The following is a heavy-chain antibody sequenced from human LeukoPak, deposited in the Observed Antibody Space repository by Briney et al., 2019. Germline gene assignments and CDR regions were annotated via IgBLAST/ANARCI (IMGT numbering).Heavy chain of an antibody. J-gene: IGHJ4*02. CDR1: GFTFSSYA. Sequence: GGSLRLSCAASGFTFSSYAMSWVRQAPGKGLEWVSAISGSGGSTYYADSVKGRFTISRDNSKNTLYLQMNSLRAEDTAVYYCAKRVDSSGYYYLPYFDYWGQGTLVTVSS. V-gene: IGHV3-23*01. CDR2: ISGSGGST. CDR3: AKRVDSSGYYYLPYFDY. D-gene: IGHD3-22*01.